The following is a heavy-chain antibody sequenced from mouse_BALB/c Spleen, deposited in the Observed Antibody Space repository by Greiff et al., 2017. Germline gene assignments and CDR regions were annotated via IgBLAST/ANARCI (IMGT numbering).Heavy chain of an antibody. J-gene: IGHJ4*01. CDR3: TSRVIARGNYYAMDY. V-gene: IGHV1S22*01. CDR1: GYTFTSYW. Sequence: LQQPGSELVRPGASVKLSCKASGYTFTSYWMHWVKQRPGQGLEWIGNIYPGSGSTNYDEKFKSKATLTVDTSSSTAYMQLSSLTSEDSAVYYCTSRVIARGNYYAMDYWGKGTSVTVSS. CDR2: IYPGSGST. D-gene: IGHD2-4*01.